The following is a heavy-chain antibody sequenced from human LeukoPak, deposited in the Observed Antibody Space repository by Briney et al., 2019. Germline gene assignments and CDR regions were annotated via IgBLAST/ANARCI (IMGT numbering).Heavy chain of an antibody. D-gene: IGHD2-15*01. CDR3: ARDLGYCSGGSCYSSWFDP. CDR1: GYTFTGYY. CDR2: IKANSGGT. Sequence: ASVKVSCKASGYTFTGYYMHWVRQAPGQGLEWMGWIKANSGGTNYAQKFQGRVTMTRDTSISTAYMELSRLRSDDTAVYYCARDLGYCSGGSCYSSWFDPWGQGTLVTVSS. V-gene: IGHV1-2*02. J-gene: IGHJ5*02.